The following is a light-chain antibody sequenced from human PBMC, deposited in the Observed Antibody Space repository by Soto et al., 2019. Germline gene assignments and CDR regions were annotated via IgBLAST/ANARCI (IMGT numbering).Light chain of an antibody. V-gene: IGKV3-20*01. Sequence: EIVLTQSPCTLSLSPGERATLSCSASQSVRNNYLAWYQQRPGQAPRLLIYAASSRATGIPDRFSGSGSGTDFTLTISRLEPEDFAVYYCQQYGTSPRTFGQGRIVDIK. CDR1: QSVRNNY. J-gene: IGKJ1*01. CDR3: QQYGTSPRT. CDR2: AAS.